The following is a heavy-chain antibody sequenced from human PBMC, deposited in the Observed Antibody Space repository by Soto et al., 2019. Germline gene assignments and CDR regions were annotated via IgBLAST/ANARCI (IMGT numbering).Heavy chain of an antibody. V-gene: IGHV3-30-3*01. CDR2: ISYDGTNK. Sequence: PGGSLRLSCAASGFTFSIYAMHWVRQAPGKGLEWVAVISYDGTNKYYADSVKGRLTISRDNSKNTLYLQMNSLRPEDTAVYYCARDRDDSRYSYYGMDVWGQGTTVTVSS. D-gene: IGHD3-3*01. CDR1: GFTFSIYA. J-gene: IGHJ6*02. CDR3: ARDRDDSRYSYYGMDV.